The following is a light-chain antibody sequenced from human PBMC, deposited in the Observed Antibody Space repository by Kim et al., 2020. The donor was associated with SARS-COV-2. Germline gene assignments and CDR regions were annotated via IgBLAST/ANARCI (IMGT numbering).Light chain of an antibody. J-gene: IGKJ1*01. Sequence: SVCPGESATLTCRASQSLSGNLAWYQHKPGQAPRLLIYGASFRAIGIPARLSGSGSGTEFTLTISSLQSEDFAVYYCQQYNDGRTFGQGTKVDIK. CDR3: QQYNDGRT. V-gene: IGKV3-15*01. CDR2: GAS. CDR1: QSLSGN.